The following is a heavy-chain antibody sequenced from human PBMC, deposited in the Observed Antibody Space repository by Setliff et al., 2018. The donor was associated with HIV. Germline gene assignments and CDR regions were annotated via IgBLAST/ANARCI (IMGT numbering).Heavy chain of an antibody. J-gene: IGHJ4*02. CDR1: GFTFSSYD. CDR3: AKDRGSTWYGPIDY. Sequence: GGSLRLSCEASGFTFSSYDFHWVRQAAGKGLEWVSAIGTGGDTYYVDSVKGRFTISRENARNSLYLQMNSLRAGDTAVYYCAKDRGSTWYGPIDYWGQGTLVTVSS. CDR2: IGTGGDT. V-gene: IGHV3-13*01. D-gene: IGHD6-13*01.